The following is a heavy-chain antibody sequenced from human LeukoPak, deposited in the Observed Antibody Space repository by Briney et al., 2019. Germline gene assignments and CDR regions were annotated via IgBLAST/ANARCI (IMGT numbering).Heavy chain of an antibody. J-gene: IGHJ4*02. CDR3: ARRPGTILDS. V-gene: IGHV4-34*01. D-gene: IGHD3-3*01. Sequence: SETLSLTCAVYGGSFSGYYWSWIRQPPGKGLEWIGEINHSGSTNYNPSLKSRVTISVDTSKTQFSLKLSSVTAADTAVYYCARRPGTILDSWGQGTLVTVSS. CDR1: GGSFSGYY. CDR2: INHSGST.